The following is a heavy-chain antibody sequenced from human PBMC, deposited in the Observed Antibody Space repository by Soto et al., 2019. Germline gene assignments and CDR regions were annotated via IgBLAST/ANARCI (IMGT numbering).Heavy chain of an antibody. Sequence: GGSLRLSCVAPGVIFSGYGMHWVRQAPGKGLEWVAVIRFDGSNIYYADSVKGRFTISRDNSKNTLYLQMNSLRAEDTAVYYCAKELEDIVVVVAATPFDYWGQGTLVTVSS. J-gene: IGHJ4*02. CDR1: GVIFSGYG. CDR2: IRFDGSNI. CDR3: AKELEDIVVVVAATPFDY. D-gene: IGHD2-15*01. V-gene: IGHV3-30*02.